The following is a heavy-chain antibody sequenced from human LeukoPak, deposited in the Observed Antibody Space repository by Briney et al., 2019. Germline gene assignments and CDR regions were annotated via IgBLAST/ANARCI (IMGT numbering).Heavy chain of an antibody. V-gene: IGHV3-48*01. CDR1: GFTFSSYA. J-gene: IGHJ6*02. Sequence: GGSLRLSCAASGFTFSSYAMNWVRQAPGKGLEWVSYISSSSSTIYYADSVKGRFTISRDNAKNSLYLQMNSLRAEDTAVYYCAREMGVPPIYYYGMDVWGQGTTVTVSS. D-gene: IGHD2-8*01. CDR2: ISSSSSTI. CDR3: AREMGVPPIYYYGMDV.